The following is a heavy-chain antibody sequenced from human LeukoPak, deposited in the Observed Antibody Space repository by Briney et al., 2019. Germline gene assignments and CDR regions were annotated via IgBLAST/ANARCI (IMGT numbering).Heavy chain of an antibody. CDR3: ARTEGGVVAY. Sequence: ASVKVSCKASGYTFTSYAISWVRQAPGQGLEWMGWIIPFIGKANYAQKLQGRVTITTDTSTSTAYMELRSLRSEDTAVYYCARTEGGVVAYWGQGTLVTVSS. D-gene: IGHD2-8*02. CDR1: GYTFTSYA. J-gene: IGHJ4*02. CDR2: IIPFIGKA. V-gene: IGHV1-18*01.